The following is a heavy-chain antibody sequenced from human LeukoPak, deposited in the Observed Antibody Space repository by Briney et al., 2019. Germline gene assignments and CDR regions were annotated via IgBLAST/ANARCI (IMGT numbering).Heavy chain of an antibody. Sequence: ASVKVSCKASGYTFTGYYMHWVRQAPGQGLEWMGWINPNSGGTNYAQKFQGRVTMTRDTSISTAYTELSRLRSDDTAVYYCARVGGSSWSSSFFDYWGQGTLVTVSS. CDR1: GYTFTGYY. J-gene: IGHJ4*02. D-gene: IGHD6-13*01. V-gene: IGHV1-2*02. CDR3: ARVGGSSWSSSFFDY. CDR2: INPNSGGT.